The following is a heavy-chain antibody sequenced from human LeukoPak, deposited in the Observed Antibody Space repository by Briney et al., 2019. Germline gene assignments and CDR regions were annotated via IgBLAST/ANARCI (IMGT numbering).Heavy chain of an antibody. Sequence: GASVKVSCKASGYSFTNFYMHWVRQAPGQGLEWVGIINPSGGSTTYAQKFQGRVTMTRDTSTSTVYMELSNLIFEDTAVYHCARDHEVQQQLANYFDYWGQGTLVTVSS. CDR2: INPSGGST. D-gene: IGHD6-13*01. J-gene: IGHJ4*02. CDR3: ARDHEVQQQLANYFDY. CDR1: GYSFTNFY. V-gene: IGHV1-46*01.